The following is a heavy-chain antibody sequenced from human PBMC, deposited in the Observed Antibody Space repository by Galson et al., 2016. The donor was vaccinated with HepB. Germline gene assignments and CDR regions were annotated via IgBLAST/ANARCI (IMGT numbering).Heavy chain of an antibody. CDR1: GYTFTSFT. CDR2: INAGNGNT. V-gene: IGHV1-3*01. Sequence: SVKVSCKASGYTFTSFTMHWVRQAPGQRLEWVGWINAGNGNTKYSQKFQGRVTITRDTSASTAYMELSSLISEDTAVYYCARKGDYYDTSGYAYWGQGTLVTVSS. J-gene: IGHJ4*02. D-gene: IGHD3-22*01. CDR3: ARKGDYYDTSGYAY.